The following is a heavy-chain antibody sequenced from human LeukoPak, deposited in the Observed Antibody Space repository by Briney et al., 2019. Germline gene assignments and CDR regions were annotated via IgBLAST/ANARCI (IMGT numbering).Heavy chain of an antibody. CDR3: AKARIAAAGSSYFDY. CDR1: GFTFSRYG. J-gene: IGHJ4*02. D-gene: IGHD6-13*01. CDR2: ISYDGSNK. Sequence: GGSLRLSCAASGFTFSRYGIHWVRQAPGKGLEWVAVISYDGSNKYYVDSVKGRFTISRDNSKNTLYLQMNSLRAEDTAVYYCAKARIAAAGSSYFDYWGQGTLVTVSS. V-gene: IGHV3-30*18.